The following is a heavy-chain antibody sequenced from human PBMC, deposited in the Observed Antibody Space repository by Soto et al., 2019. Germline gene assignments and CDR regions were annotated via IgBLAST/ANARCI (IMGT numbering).Heavy chain of an antibody. Sequence: GGSLRLSCAASGFTFSSYSMNWVRQAPGKGLEWVSSISSSSSYIYYADSVKGRFTISRDNAKNSLYLQMNSLRAEDTAVYYCARALPAATYYYYYYGMDVWGQGTTVTVSS. D-gene: IGHD2-2*01. V-gene: IGHV3-21*01. CDR1: GFTFSSYS. CDR2: ISSSSSYI. J-gene: IGHJ6*02. CDR3: ARALPAATYYYYYYGMDV.